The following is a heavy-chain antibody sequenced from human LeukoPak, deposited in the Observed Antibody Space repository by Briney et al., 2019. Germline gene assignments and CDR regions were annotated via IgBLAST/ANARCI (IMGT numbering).Heavy chain of an antibody. CDR1: GGSISSYY. Sequence: SETLSLTCTVSGGSISSYYWSWIRQPPGKGLEWIGYIYYSGSTNYNPSLKSRVTISVDTSKNQFSLKLSSVTAADTAVYYCARAARYYGSGGYYMDVWGKGTTVTISS. V-gene: IGHV4-59*01. CDR2: IYYSGST. J-gene: IGHJ6*03. D-gene: IGHD3-10*01. CDR3: ARAARYYGSGGYYMDV.